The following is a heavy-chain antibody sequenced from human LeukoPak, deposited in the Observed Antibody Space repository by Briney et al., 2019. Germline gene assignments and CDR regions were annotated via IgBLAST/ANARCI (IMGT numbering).Heavy chain of an antibody. CDR1: GYTFTIYA. Sequence: ASVKVSCKASGYTFTIYAMHWVRQAPGQRLEWMGWINAGNGNTKYSQKFQGRVTITRDTSASTAYMELSSLRSEDTAVYYCARGGKAVAGIFYYYGMDVWGQGTTVTVSS. CDR2: INAGNGNT. V-gene: IGHV1-3*01. J-gene: IGHJ6*02. CDR3: ARGGKAVAGIFYYYGMDV. D-gene: IGHD6-19*01.